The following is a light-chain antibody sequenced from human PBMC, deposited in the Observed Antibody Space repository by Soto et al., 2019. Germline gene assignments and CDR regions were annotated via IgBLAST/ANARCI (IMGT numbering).Light chain of an antibody. CDR3: QQYNSYSSIT. J-gene: IGKJ5*01. CDR1: QGISSA. CDR2: DAS. Sequence: AIQLTQSPSSLSASVGDRVTITCRASQGISSALAWYQQKPGKAPKLLIYDASSLESGVPSRFSGSGSGTDFTLTISSLQPDDFATYYCQQYNSYSSITFGQGTRLEIK. V-gene: IGKV1-13*02.